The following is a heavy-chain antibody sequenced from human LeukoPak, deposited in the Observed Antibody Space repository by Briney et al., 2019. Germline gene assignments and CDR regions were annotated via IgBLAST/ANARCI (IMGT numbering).Heavy chain of an antibody. CDR1: GYTFTGYY. Sequence: ASVKVSCKASGYTFTGYYMHWVRQAPGQGLEWMGWINPNSGGTNYAQKFQGRVTMTRDTSISTAYMELSRLRSDDTAVYYCAKDSRDGDYAVSGFDYWGQGTLVTVSS. V-gene: IGHV1-2*02. D-gene: IGHD4-17*01. CDR2: INPNSGGT. CDR3: AKDSRDGDYAVSGFDY. J-gene: IGHJ4*02.